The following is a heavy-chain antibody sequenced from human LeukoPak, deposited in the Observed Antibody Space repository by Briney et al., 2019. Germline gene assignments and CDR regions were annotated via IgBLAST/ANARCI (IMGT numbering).Heavy chain of an antibody. CDR1: GFTFSDYY. Sequence: GGSLRLSCAASGFTFSDYYMSWIRQAPGKGLEWVSYISSSSSTIHYADSVKGRFTISRDNAKNSLNLQMNSLRAEDTAVYYCAREEVVAAFDIWGQGTMVTVSS. J-gene: IGHJ3*02. D-gene: IGHD2-15*01. CDR2: ISSSSSTI. CDR3: AREEVVAAFDI. V-gene: IGHV3-11*04.